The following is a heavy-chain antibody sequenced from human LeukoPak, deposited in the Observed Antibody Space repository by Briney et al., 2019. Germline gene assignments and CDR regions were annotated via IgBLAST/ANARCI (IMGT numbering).Heavy chain of an antibody. CDR2: ISGSGGST. CDR3: AKDLLYSGSFDY. V-gene: IGHV3-23*01. D-gene: IGHD1-26*01. J-gene: IGHJ4*02. Sequence: GGSLRLSCAASGFTFSRYAMSWVRQAPGKGLEWVSAISGSGGSTYYADSVKGRFTISRDNSKNTLYLQMNSLRAEDTAVYYCAKDLLYSGSFDYWGQGTLVTVSS. CDR1: GFTFSRYA.